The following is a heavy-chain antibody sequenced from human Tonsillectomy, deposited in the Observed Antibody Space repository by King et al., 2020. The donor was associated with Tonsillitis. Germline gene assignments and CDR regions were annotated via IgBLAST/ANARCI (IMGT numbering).Heavy chain of an antibody. D-gene: IGHD2-15*01. CDR1: GFTFSSYG. Sequence: VQLVESGGGVVQPGRSLRLSCAASGFTFSSYGMHWVRQAPGKGLEWVAVISYDGSNKYYADSVKGRFTISRDNSKNTLYLQMNSLRAEDTAVYYCWGYCSGGSCYSDNFDYWGQGTLVTVSS. V-gene: IGHV3-30*03. CDR3: WGYCSGGSCYSDNFDY. CDR2: ISYDGSNK. J-gene: IGHJ4*02.